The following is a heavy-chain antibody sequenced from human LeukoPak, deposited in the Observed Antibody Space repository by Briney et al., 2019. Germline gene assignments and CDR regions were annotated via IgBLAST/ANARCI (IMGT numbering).Heavy chain of an antibody. Sequence: GGSLRLSCAASGFTFSGYSMNWVRQAPGKGLEWVSSISSSSYIYYADSVKGRFTISRDNAKNSLYLQMNSLRAEDTAVYYCARELGPWGVRGVIIEPNDYWGQGTLVTVSS. CDR3: ARELGPWGVRGVIIEPNDY. CDR1: GFTFSGYS. J-gene: IGHJ4*02. CDR2: ISSSSYI. V-gene: IGHV3-21*01. D-gene: IGHD3-10*01.